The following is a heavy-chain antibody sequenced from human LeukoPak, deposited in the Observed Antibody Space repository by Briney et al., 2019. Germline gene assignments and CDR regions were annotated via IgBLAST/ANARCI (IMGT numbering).Heavy chain of an antibody. J-gene: IGHJ4*02. CDR3: AKAHPGLDY. V-gene: IGHV3-30-3*01. Sequence: GGSLRLSCAASGFTFSSYAMHWVRQAPGKGLEWVAVISYDGSNKYYADSVKGRFTISRDNAKNSLFLQMNSLRAGDTAVYYCAKAHPGLDYWGQGTLVTVSS. CDR1: GFTFSSYA. CDR2: ISYDGSNK.